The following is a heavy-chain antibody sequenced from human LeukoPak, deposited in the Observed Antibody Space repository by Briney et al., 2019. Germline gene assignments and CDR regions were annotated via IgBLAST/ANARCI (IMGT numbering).Heavy chain of an antibody. CDR2: INPNSGGT. Sequence: ASVKVSCKASGYTFTGYCIHWVRQARGQGLEWLGRINPNSGGTNYAQKLQGRVTMTRDTSISTAYMELSSLRSDDTAMYYCARIGGDYSNLNWFDPWGQGTLVTVSS. V-gene: IGHV1-2*02. CDR1: GYTFTGYC. J-gene: IGHJ5*02. CDR3: ARIGGDYSNLNWFDP. D-gene: IGHD4-11*01.